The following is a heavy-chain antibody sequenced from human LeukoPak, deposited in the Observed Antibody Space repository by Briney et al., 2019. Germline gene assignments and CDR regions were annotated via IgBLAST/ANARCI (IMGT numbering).Heavy chain of an antibody. J-gene: IGHJ4*02. V-gene: IGHV4-39*01. CDR3: ASIDYGESLDY. CDR1: GGSISSSSYY. D-gene: IGHD4-17*01. Sequence: PSETLSLTCTVSGGSISSSSYYWGWIRQAPGKGLEWIGSIYYSGSTYYNPSLKSRVTISVDTSKNQFSLKLSSVTAADTAVYYCASIDYGESLDYWGQGTLVTVSS. CDR2: IYYSGST.